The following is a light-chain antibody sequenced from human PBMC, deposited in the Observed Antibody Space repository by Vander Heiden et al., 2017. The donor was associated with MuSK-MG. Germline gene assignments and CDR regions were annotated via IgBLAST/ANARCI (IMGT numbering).Light chain of an antibody. CDR1: QDIRNY. Sequence: DIQMTQSPSSLSASVGDRVTITCQASQDIRNYLNWYQQKPGKAPKLLIYDASTLETGVPSRFSGSGYGTDFTFTISSLQPEDIATYYCQQYDNFITFGGGTKVEIK. V-gene: IGKV1-33*01. J-gene: IGKJ4*01. CDR2: DAS. CDR3: QQYDNFIT.